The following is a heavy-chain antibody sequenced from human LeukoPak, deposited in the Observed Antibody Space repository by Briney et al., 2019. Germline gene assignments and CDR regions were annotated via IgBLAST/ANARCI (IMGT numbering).Heavy chain of an antibody. CDR3: ARTRREWFGGLIILYFQH. J-gene: IGHJ1*01. Sequence: SETLSLTCTVSGGSISSSSYYWGWIRQPPGKGLEWIGSIYYSGSTYYNPSLKSRVTISVDTPKNQFSLKLSSVTAADTAVYYCARTRREWFGGLIILYFQHWGQGTLVTVSS. V-gene: IGHV4-39*07. CDR2: IYYSGST. CDR1: GGSISSSSYY. D-gene: IGHD3-10*01.